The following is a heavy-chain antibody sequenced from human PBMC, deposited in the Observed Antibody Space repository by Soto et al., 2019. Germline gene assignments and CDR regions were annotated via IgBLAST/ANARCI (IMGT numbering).Heavy chain of an antibody. J-gene: IGHJ4*02. CDR3: ARGTRYYDSGSAPFDY. CDR1: GGSLSGYY. V-gene: IGHV4-34*01. Sequence: QVQLQQWGAGLLKPSETLSLTCAVYGGSLSGYYWSWIRQPPGKGLEGIGEINHSGSTNYNPSLKSRVTMSPDTAKHQWYLNLGSVTAAGTAVYYCARGTRYYDSGSAPFDYWGQGTLVTVSS. D-gene: IGHD3-10*01. CDR2: INHSGST.